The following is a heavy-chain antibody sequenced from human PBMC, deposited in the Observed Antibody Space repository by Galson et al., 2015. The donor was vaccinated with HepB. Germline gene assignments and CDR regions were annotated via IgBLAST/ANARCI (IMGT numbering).Heavy chain of an antibody. V-gene: IGHV1-18*04. CDR2: ISAYNGNT. J-gene: IGHJ6*02. D-gene: IGHD2-2*01. CDR3: ARVSRYCSSTSCQPADYYYYGMDV. Sequence: SVKVSCKASGYTFTSYGISWVRQAPGQGLEWMGWISAYNGNTNYAQKLQGRVTMTTDTSTSTAYMELRSLRSDDTAVYYCARVSRYCSSTSCQPADYYYYGMDVWGQGTTVTVSS. CDR1: GYTFTSYG.